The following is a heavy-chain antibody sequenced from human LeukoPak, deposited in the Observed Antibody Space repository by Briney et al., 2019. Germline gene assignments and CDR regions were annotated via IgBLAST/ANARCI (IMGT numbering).Heavy chain of an antibody. CDR1: GGSISTYY. Sequence: SETLSLTCTISGGSISTYYWSWIRQPPGKGLEWIGYIYYSGSTNYNPSLKSRVTISVDTSKNQFSLKLSSVTAADTAVYYCARGEGTMVRGIDYWGQGTLVTVSS. J-gene: IGHJ4*02. V-gene: IGHV4-59*01. D-gene: IGHD3-10*01. CDR2: IYYSGST. CDR3: ARGEGTMVRGIDY.